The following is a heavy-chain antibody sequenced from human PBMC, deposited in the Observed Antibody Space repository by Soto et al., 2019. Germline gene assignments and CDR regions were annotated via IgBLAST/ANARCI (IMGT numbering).Heavy chain of an antibody. CDR2: ISSSGSTI. CDR1: GFTFSSYE. D-gene: IGHD3-16*02. Sequence: EVQLVESGGGLVQPGGSLRLSCAASGFTFSSYEMNWVRQAPGKGLEWVSYISSSGSTIYYADSVKGRFTVSRDNAKNSLYLQMSSLRAEDTAVYYCARDRSSLDVWCQGTTVTVSS. CDR3: ARDRSSLDV. V-gene: IGHV3-48*03. J-gene: IGHJ6*02.